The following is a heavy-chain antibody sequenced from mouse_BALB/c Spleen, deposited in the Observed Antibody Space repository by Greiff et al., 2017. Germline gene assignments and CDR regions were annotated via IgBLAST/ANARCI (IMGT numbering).Heavy chain of an antibody. Sequence: EVQLQESGGGLVQPGGSRKLSCAASGFTFSSFGMHWVRQAPEKGLEWVAYISSGSSTIYYADTVKGRFTISRDNPKNTLFLQMTSLRSEDTAMYYCARYGSFFDYWGQGTTLTVSS. D-gene: IGHD1-2*01. J-gene: IGHJ2*01. CDR2: ISSGSSTI. CDR3: ARYGSFFDY. CDR1: GFTFSSFG. V-gene: IGHV5-17*02.